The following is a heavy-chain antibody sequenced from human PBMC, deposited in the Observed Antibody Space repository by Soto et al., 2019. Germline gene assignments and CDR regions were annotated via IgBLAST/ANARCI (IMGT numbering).Heavy chain of an antibody. D-gene: IGHD3-22*01. V-gene: IGHV4-59*01. CDR1: GGSISSYY. Sequence: ETLSLTGTVSGGSISSYYWSWIRQPPGKGLEWIGYIYYSGSTNYNPSLKSRVTISVDTSKNQFSLKLSSVTAADTAVYYCARDGGYYYDSSGYTAFDIWGQGTMVTVSS. CDR2: IYYSGST. J-gene: IGHJ3*02. CDR3: ARDGGYYYDSSGYTAFDI.